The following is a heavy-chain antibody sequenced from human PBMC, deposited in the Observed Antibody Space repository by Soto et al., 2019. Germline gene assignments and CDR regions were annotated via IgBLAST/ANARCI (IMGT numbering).Heavy chain of an antibody. CDR2: INPASGST. CDR3: ARDLAAGAQ. Sequence: QVQLVQSGAEVKKPGASVKLSCRTSGYTFTHYYIHWVRQAPGQGLEWLAIINPASGSTNYAQDFKGRVTLPMDTSTTTVYMELSGLRAEDTAIFYCARDLAAGAQWGQGTLVTVSS. J-gene: IGHJ4*02. V-gene: IGHV1-46*01. CDR1: GYTFTHYY. D-gene: IGHD6-13*01.